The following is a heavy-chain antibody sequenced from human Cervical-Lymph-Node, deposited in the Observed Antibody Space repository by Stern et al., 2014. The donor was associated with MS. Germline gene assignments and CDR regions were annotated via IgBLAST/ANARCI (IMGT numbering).Heavy chain of an antibody. CDR3: ARESRDSRGVFDY. CDR2: IYSRGRA. D-gene: IGHD2-15*01. CDR1: GGSISSFF. V-gene: IGHV4-4*07. J-gene: IGHJ4*02. Sequence: QLQLQESGPGLVKPSETLSVTCTVSGGSISSFFWSWIRQPAGKGMEYIGLIYSRGRADYNPSLKSRAPMSVDTSKNQFSLILGSVTAADTAVYYCARESRDSRGVFDYWGQGTLVTVSS.